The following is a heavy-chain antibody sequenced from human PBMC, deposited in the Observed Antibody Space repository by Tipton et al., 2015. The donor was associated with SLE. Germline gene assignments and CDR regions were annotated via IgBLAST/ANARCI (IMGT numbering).Heavy chain of an antibody. CDR3: AKVPGTVATIDPFDI. V-gene: IGHV3-30*04. D-gene: IGHD5-12*01. Sequence: SLRLSCAASGFTFSSYAMYWVRQAPGKGLEWVALISYNGSYRRYADSVRGRVTISRDSSKNTLYLQMNSLRADDTAVYYCAKVPGTVATIDPFDIWGQGTMVTVSS. CDR2: ISYNGSYR. J-gene: IGHJ3*02. CDR1: GFTFSSYA.